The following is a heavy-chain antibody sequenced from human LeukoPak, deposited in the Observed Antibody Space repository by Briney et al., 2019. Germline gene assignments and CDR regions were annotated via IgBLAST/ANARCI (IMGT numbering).Heavy chain of an antibody. V-gene: IGHV4-39*01. Sequence: SETLSLACTVSGGSIRSRNYYWDWIRQPPGKGLEWIGNFYDSGSTYYNPSLKSRVTISGDTSKNQFSLKLTSVTAADTAVYYCARHTRPGCSGYENAFDIWGQGTMVTVSS. J-gene: IGHJ3*02. D-gene: IGHD5-12*01. CDR1: GGSIRSRNYY. CDR3: ARHTRPGCSGYENAFDI. CDR2: FYDSGST.